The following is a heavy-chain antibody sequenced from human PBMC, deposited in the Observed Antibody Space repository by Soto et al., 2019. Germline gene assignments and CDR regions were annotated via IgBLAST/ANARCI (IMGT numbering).Heavy chain of an antibody. CDR1: GYTFTSYG. D-gene: IGHD2-15*01. CDR2: ISAYNGNT. V-gene: IGHV1-18*01. CDR3: ARDPTDYCSGGSCYIDY. J-gene: IGHJ4*02. Sequence: ASVKVSCKASGYTFTSYGISWVRQAPGQGLEWMGWISAYNGNTNYAQKLQGRVTMTTDTSTSTAYMEPRSLRSDDTAVYYCARDPTDYCSGGSCYIDYWGQGTLVTVSS.